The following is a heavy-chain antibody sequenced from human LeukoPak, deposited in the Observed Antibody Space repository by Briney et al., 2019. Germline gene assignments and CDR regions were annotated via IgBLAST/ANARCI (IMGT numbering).Heavy chain of an antibody. CDR2: INHSGST. CDR1: GGSFSGYY. Sequence: SETLSLTCAVYGGSFSGYYWSWIRQPPGKGLEWIGEINHSGSTNYNPSLKSRVTISVDTSKNQFSLRLSSVTAADTAVYYCARGTVVPAASDYWGQGTLVTVSS. V-gene: IGHV4-34*01. CDR3: ARGTVVPAASDY. J-gene: IGHJ4*02. D-gene: IGHD2-2*01.